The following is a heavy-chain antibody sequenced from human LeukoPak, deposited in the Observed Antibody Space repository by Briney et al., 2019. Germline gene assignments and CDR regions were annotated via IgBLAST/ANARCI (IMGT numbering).Heavy chain of an antibody. Sequence: PGGSLRLSCAASGFTSSRFWISWVRQAPGKGLEWVANIKQDGSEKYYVDSVKGRFTISRDNAKNSLYLQMNSLRGEDTAVFYCARVSCTNGVCYGFGYWGQGTLVTVSS. V-gene: IGHV3-7*01. CDR3: ARVSCTNGVCYGFGY. CDR1: GFTSSRFW. D-gene: IGHD2-8*01. J-gene: IGHJ4*02. CDR2: IKQDGSEK.